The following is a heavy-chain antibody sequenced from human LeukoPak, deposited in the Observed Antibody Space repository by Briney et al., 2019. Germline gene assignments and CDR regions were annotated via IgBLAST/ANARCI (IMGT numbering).Heavy chain of an antibody. CDR2: IYYSGST. V-gene: IGHV4-30-4*01. CDR3: AREYCSSTSCYCDV. CDR1: GGSTSSGDYY. D-gene: IGHD2-2*01. J-gene: IGHJ6*02. Sequence: SETLSLTCTVSGGSTSSGDYYWSWIRQPPGKGLEWIGYIYYSGSTYYNPSLKSRVTISVDTSKNQFSLKLSSVTAADTAVYYCAREYCSSTSCYCDVWGQGTTVTVSS.